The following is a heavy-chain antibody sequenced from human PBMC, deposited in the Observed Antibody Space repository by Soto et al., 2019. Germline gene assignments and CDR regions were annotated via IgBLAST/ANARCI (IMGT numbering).Heavy chain of an antibody. CDR2: IYHSGST. D-gene: IGHD4-17*01. CDR1: GYSISSGYY. Sequence: KTSETLSLTCAVSGYSISSGYYWGWIRQPPGKGLEWIANIYHSGSTYYNPSLKSRVTISVDTSKNQFSLKLSSVIAADTAVYYCARGAATVTPGWFDPWGQGTLVTVSS. CDR3: ARGAATVTPGWFDP. V-gene: IGHV4-38-2*01. J-gene: IGHJ5*02.